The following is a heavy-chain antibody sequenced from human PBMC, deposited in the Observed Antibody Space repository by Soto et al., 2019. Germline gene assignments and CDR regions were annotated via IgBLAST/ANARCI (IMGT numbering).Heavy chain of an antibody. CDR3: AAKVLGYCSGGSCYESDY. Sequence: SVKVSCKASGFTFTSSAVQWVRQARGQRLEWIGWIVVGSGNTNYAQKFQERVTITRDMSTSTAYMELSSLRSEDTAVYYCAAKVLGYCSGGSCYESDYWGQGTLVTVSS. J-gene: IGHJ4*02. CDR1: GFTFTSSA. D-gene: IGHD2-15*01. CDR2: IVVGSGNT. V-gene: IGHV1-58*01.